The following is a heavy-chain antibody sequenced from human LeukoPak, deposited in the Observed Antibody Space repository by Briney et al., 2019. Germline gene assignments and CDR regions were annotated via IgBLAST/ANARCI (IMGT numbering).Heavy chain of an antibody. Sequence: GRSLRLSCAASGFTFSSYAMHWVRQAPGKGLEWVAVISYDGSNKYYADSVKGRFTISRDNSKNTLYLQMNSLRAEGTAVYYCARDLFLEWLESYGMDVWGQGTTVTVSS. CDR1: GFTFSSYA. CDR2: ISYDGSNK. V-gene: IGHV3-30*04. CDR3: ARDLFLEWLESYGMDV. D-gene: IGHD3-3*01. J-gene: IGHJ6*02.